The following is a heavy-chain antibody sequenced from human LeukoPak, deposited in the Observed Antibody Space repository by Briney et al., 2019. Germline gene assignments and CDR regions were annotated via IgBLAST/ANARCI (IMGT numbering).Heavy chain of an antibody. CDR2: IRGSGGST. D-gene: IGHD3-22*01. V-gene: IGHV3-23*01. J-gene: IGHJ4*02. CDR1: GFTFSTYA. CDR3: AKDLSAYYPFYFDS. Sequence: PGGSLRLSCAASGFTFSTYAMSWVRQAPGKGLEWVSGIRGSGGSTYYADSVKGRFTVSRDNSKNTLYLQMNSLRAEDTAVYFCAKDLSAYYPFYFDSWGQGILVTVSS.